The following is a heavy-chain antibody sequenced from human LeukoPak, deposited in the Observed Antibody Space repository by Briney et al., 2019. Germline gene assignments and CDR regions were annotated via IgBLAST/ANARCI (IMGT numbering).Heavy chain of an antibody. J-gene: IGHJ4*02. Sequence: GGSLRLSCAASGFTFSIYGMNWVRQAPGKGLEWVSYVSSSSSTIYYADSVKGRFTISRDSAKNSLYLQMNSLRDEDTAVYYCARDRYGDYVSDSWGQGTLVTVSS. V-gene: IGHV3-48*02. CDR3: ARDRYGDYVSDS. D-gene: IGHD4-17*01. CDR2: VSSSSSTI. CDR1: GFTFSIYG.